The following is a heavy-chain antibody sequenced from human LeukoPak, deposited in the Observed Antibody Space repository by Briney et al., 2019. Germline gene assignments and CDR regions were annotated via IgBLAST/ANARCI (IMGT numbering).Heavy chain of an antibody. CDR2: INAGNGNT. CDR3: ARSIVVVPAALDY. CDR1: GYTCTSYA. J-gene: IGHJ4*02. D-gene: IGHD2-2*01. Sequence: ASVKVSCKASGYTCTSYAMHWVRQAPGQRLEWMGWINAGNGNTKYSQKFQGRVTITRDTSASTAYMELSSLRSEDTDVYYCARSIVVVPAALDYWGQGTLVTVSS. V-gene: IGHV1-3*01.